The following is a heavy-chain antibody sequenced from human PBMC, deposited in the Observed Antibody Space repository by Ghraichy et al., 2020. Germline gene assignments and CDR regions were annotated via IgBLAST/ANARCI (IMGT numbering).Heavy chain of an antibody. CDR2: INHSGST. D-gene: IGHD3-22*01. CDR3: VREIVVVTPGALYYYYGMDV. J-gene: IGHJ6*02. Sequence: SETLSLTCAVYGGSFSGYYWSWIRQPPGKGLEWIGEINHSGSTNYNPSLKSRVTISVDTSKNQFSLKLSSVTAADTAVYYCVREIVVVTPGALYYYYGMDVWCQGTTVTVSS. CDR1: GGSFSGYY. V-gene: IGHV4-34*01.